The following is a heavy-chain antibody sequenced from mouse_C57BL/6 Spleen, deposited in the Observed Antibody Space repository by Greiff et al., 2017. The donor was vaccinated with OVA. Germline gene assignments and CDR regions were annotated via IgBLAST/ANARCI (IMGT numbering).Heavy chain of an antibody. CDR1: GYAFSSYW. D-gene: IGHD2-4*01. CDR3: ARSDYDYDDDY. CDR2: IYPGDGDT. V-gene: IGHV1-80*01. J-gene: IGHJ2*01. Sequence: QVQLKQSGAELVKPGASVKISCKASGYAFSSYWMNWVKQRPGKGLEWIGQIYPGDGDTNYNGKFKGKATLTADKSSSTAYMQLSSLTSEDSAVYFCARSDYDYDDDYWGQGTTLTVSS.